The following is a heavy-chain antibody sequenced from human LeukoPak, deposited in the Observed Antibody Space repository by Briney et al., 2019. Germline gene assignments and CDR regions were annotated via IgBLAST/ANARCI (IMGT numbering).Heavy chain of an antibody. CDR2: IYYSGST. Sequence: KPSETLSLTCTVSGGSISSSSYYWGWIRQPPGKGLEWIGSIYYSGSTYYNPSLKSRVTISVDTSKNQFSLKLSSVTAADTAVYYCARVTGYMIEDYFDYWGQGTLVTVSS. V-gene: IGHV4-39*01. CDR3: ARVTGYMIEDYFDY. D-gene: IGHD3-22*01. CDR1: GGSISSSSYY. J-gene: IGHJ4*02.